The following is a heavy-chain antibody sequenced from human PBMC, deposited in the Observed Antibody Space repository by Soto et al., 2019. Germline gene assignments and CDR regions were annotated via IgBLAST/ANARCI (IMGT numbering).Heavy chain of an antibody. Sequence: RASVKVSCKASGYTFTGYYMHWVRQAPGQGLEWMGWINPNSGGTNYAQKFQGRATMTRDTSISTAYMELSRLRSDDTAVYYCARGDAQVVVAAADLWGQGTLVTVSS. V-gene: IGHV1-2*02. CDR1: GYTFTGYY. J-gene: IGHJ5*02. CDR2: INPNSGGT. D-gene: IGHD2-15*01. CDR3: ARGDAQVVVAAADL.